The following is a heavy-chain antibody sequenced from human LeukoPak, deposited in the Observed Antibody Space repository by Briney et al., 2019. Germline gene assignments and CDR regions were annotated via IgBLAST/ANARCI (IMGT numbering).Heavy chain of an antibody. V-gene: IGHV3-23*01. CDR2: ISGSGGST. J-gene: IGHJ4*02. CDR1: GFTFSSYA. CDR3: AKDSMVRGVIIPI. D-gene: IGHD3-10*01. Sequence: GASLRLSCAASGFTFSSYAMSWVRQAPGKGLEWVSAISGSGGSTYYADSVKGRFTISRDNSKDTLYLQMNSLRAEDTAVYYCAKDSMVRGVIIPIWGQGTLVTVSS.